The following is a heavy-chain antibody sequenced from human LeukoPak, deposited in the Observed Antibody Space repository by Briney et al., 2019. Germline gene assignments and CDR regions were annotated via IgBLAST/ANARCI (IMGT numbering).Heavy chain of an antibody. CDR2: ISHSGSI. D-gene: IGHD6-6*01. V-gene: IGHV4-34*01. J-gene: IGHJ6*03. Sequence: PSETLSLTCAVYGGSFSGYHWSCIRHPPGKGLEWLGEISHSGSINYNPSLKSRVTISIDTSKNQFSLKLNSVTAADMAVYFCSRRSWQLVQAYYYYYYDVWGKGTTVTVSS. CDR3: SRRSWQLVQAYYYYYYDV. CDR1: GGSFSGYH.